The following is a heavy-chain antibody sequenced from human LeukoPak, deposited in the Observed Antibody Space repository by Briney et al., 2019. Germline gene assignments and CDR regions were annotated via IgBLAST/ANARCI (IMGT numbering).Heavy chain of an antibody. CDR2: ISSRSSYI. CDR1: GFTFSRYS. Sequence: GTLRLSCAASGFTFSRYSMNWVRQAPGKGLEWVSSISSRSSYINYADSVQGRFTISRDNAKNSLYLQMNSLRAEDTAVYYCARDDSGYDMGYYYYGMDVWGQGTTVTVSS. V-gene: IGHV3-21*01. CDR3: ARDDSGYDMGYYYYGMDV. J-gene: IGHJ6*02. D-gene: IGHD5-12*01.